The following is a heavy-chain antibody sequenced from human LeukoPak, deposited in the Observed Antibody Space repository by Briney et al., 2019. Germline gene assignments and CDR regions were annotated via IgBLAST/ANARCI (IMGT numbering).Heavy chain of an antibody. Sequence: ASVKVSCKASGYTFTDHYIHWVRQAPGQGLEWMGWINPNSGDTNYAEKFQGRVTVTRDTSITSAFMELFRLRSDDTAVYYCARDQQQLGGYYFDYWGQGTLVTVSS. V-gene: IGHV1-2*02. D-gene: IGHD6-6*01. CDR2: INPNSGDT. CDR1: GYTFTDHY. J-gene: IGHJ4*02. CDR3: ARDQQQLGGYYFDY.